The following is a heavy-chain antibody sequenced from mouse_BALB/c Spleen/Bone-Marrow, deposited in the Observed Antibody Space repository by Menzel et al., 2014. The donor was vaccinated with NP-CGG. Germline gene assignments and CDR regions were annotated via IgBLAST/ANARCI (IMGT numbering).Heavy chain of an antibody. V-gene: IGHV2-9*02. D-gene: IGHD1-1*01. Sequence: VMLVESGPGLVAPSQSLSITCTVSGFSLTSYGVHWVRQPPGEGLEWLGVIWAGGSIIYNSALMSRLSISKDNSKSQVFLKMNSLQTDDTAMYYRASSYYGSSQFAYWGQGTLVTVSA. CDR2: IWAGGSI. CDR3: ASSYYGSSQFAY. J-gene: IGHJ3*01. CDR1: GFSLTSYG.